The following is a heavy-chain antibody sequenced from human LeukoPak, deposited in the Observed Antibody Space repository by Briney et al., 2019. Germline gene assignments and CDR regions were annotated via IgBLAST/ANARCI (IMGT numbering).Heavy chain of an antibody. CDR3: ARAVARREMLDAFDI. CDR2: IYSGGST. J-gene: IGHJ3*02. D-gene: IGHD5-12*01. Sequence: GGSLRLSCAASGFTVSSNYMSWVRQAPGKGLEWVSVIYSGGSTYYADSVKGRFTISRDNSKNTLYLQMNSLRAEDTAVYYCARAVARREMLDAFDIWGQGTMVTVSS. V-gene: IGHV3-66*01. CDR1: GFTVSSNY.